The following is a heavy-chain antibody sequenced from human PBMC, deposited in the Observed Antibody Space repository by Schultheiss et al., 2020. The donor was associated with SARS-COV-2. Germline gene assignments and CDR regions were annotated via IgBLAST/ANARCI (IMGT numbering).Heavy chain of an antibody. CDR2: IKQDGSEK. CDR3: ARVHDILTGYHAGPPSMDV. V-gene: IGHV3-7*01. J-gene: IGHJ6*02. CDR1: GFTFSSYW. Sequence: GGSLRLSCAASGFTFSSYWMSWVRQAPGKGLEWVANIKQDGSEKYYVDSVKGRFTISRDNSKNILYLQMNSLRAEDTAVYYCARVHDILTGYHAGPPSMDVWGQGTTVTVSS. D-gene: IGHD3-9*01.